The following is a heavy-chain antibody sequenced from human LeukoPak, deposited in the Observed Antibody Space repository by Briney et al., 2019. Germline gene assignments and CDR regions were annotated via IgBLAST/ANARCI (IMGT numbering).Heavy chain of an antibody. CDR2: IKQNGSEK. V-gene: IGHV3-7*01. CDR3: ARDPGITGTTAPAYYFDY. D-gene: IGHD1-7*01. J-gene: IGHJ4*02. CDR1: GFTFSSYW. Sequence: PGGSLRLSCAASGFTFSSYWMSWVRQAPGKGLEWVANIKQNGSEKYYVDSVKGRFTISRDNAKNSLYLQMNSLRAEDTAVHYCARDPGITGTTAPAYYFDYWGQGTLVTVSS.